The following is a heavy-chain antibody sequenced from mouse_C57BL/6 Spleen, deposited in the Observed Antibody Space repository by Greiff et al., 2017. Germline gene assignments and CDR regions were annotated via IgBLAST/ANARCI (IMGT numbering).Heavy chain of an antibody. CDR3: ARGLYGNYYFDY. J-gene: IGHJ2*01. Sequence: EVKLVESGGGLVKPGGSLKLSCAASGFTFSSYAMSWVRQTPEKRLEWVATISDGGSYTYYPDNVKGRFTISRDNAKNNLYLQMSHLKSEDTAMYYCARGLYGNYYFDYWGQGTTLTVSS. CDR1: GFTFSSYA. D-gene: IGHD2-1*01. V-gene: IGHV5-4*03. CDR2: ISDGGSYT.